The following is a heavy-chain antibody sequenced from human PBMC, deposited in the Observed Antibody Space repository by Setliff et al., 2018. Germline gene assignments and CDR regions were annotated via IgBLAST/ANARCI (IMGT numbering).Heavy chain of an antibody. CDR3: ARQIGSCLSHFYYYMDV. V-gene: IGHV5-51*01. D-gene: IGHD6-19*01. CDR2: IYPGDSDA. Sequence: PGESLKISCQGSGYSFTTYWIGWVRQMPGKGLEWMGIIYPGDSDARYSPSFQGQVTISADKAITTAYLQWSSLKASDTAMYYCARQIGSCLSHFYYYMDVWGKGTTVTVSS. J-gene: IGHJ6*03. CDR1: GYSFTTYW.